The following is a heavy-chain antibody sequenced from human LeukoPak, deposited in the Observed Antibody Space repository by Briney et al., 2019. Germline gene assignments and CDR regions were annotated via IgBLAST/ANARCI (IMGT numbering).Heavy chain of an antibody. Sequence: QTGGSLRLSCAAYGFTFSRYAIDWVSQAPGKGGEWVAVISYDGSNKYYADCVKGRFTISRDNSKNTVYLQMNSLRAEDTAVYYCARDKYPAYYDILTGSAPLGYFDYWGQGTLVTVSS. CDR2: ISYDGSNK. D-gene: IGHD3-9*01. V-gene: IGHV3-30*04. J-gene: IGHJ4*02. CDR1: GFTFSRYA. CDR3: ARDKYPAYYDILTGSAPLGYFDY.